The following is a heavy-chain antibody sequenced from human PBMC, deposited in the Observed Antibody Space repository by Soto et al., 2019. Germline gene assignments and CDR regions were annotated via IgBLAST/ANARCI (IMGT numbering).Heavy chain of an antibody. CDR1: GYTFTSYA. V-gene: IGHV1-3*01. CDR2: INAGNGNT. D-gene: IGHD2-15*01. CDR3: ARDRASEDIVVVVAKRSSNWFDP. Sequence: GASVKVSFKASGYTFTSYAMHWLRQAPGQRLEWMGWINAGNGNTKYSQKFQGRVTITRDTSASTAYMELSSLRSEDTAVYYCARDRASEDIVVVVAKRSSNWFDPWGQGTLVTVSS. J-gene: IGHJ5*02.